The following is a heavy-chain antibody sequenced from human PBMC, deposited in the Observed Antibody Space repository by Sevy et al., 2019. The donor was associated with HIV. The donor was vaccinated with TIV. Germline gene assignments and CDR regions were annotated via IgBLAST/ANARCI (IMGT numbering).Heavy chain of an antibody. CDR3: ATLAAVGSTRNCYYYMDV. J-gene: IGHJ6*03. D-gene: IGHD6-13*01. CDR2: TRNKANSYTT. V-gene: IGHV3-72*01. CDR1: GFTFSDHY. Sequence: GGSLRLSCAASGFTFSDHYMDWVRQAPGKGLEWVGRTRNKANSYTTEYAASVKGRFTISRDDSKNSLYLQLNSLKTEDTAVYYCATLAAVGSTRNCYYYMDVWGKGTTVTVSS.